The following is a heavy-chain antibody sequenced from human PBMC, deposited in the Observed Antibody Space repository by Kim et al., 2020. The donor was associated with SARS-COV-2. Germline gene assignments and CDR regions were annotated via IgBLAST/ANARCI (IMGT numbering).Heavy chain of an antibody. J-gene: IGHJ4*02. V-gene: IGHV3-21*01. CDR2: ISSSSSYI. CDR1: GFTFSSYS. Sequence: GGSLRLSCAASGFTFSSYSMNWVRQAPGKGLEWVSSISSSSSYIYYADSVKGRFTISRDNAKNSLYLQMNSLRAEDTAVYYCARGEVDTAMVPIDYWGQGTLVTVSS. D-gene: IGHD5-18*01. CDR3: ARGEVDTAMVPIDY.